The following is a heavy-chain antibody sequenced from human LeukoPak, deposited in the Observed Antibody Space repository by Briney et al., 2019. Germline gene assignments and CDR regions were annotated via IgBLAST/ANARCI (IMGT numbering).Heavy chain of an antibody. J-gene: IGHJ4*02. CDR1: GFTFTVYA. CDR3: AKSHSLEYRGYFDY. D-gene: IGHD2/OR15-2a*01. V-gene: IGHV3-23*01. Sequence: GGSLRLSCATSGFTFTVYAISWFGRAQGKGLKGVSTFSDSGGSTYYADSVKGRFTISRGNSKNTLYLLMNELSAEDTAVYYCAKSHSLEYRGYFDYWGQGTLVTVSS. CDR2: FSDSGGST.